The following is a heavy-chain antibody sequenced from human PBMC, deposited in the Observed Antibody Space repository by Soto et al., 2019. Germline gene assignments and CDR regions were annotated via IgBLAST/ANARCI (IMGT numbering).Heavy chain of an antibody. V-gene: IGHV3-13*01. CDR3: ARGWLATGGSLSYMDV. Sequence: GGSLRLSCVASGFTFSPYAMSWVRQAPGKGLEWVSAIGTAGDTYYPGSVKGRFTISRENAKNSLYLQMNSLRAGDTALYYCARGWLATGGSLSYMDVWGKGTTVTVSS. CDR1: GFTFSPYA. CDR2: IGTAGDT. J-gene: IGHJ6*03. D-gene: IGHD6-13*01.